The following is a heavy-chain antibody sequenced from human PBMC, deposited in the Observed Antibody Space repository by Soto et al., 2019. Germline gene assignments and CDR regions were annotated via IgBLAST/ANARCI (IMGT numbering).Heavy chain of an antibody. CDR3: ARVPFYYDSSSHQSLDYFDF. CDR1: GGSVSSGSYY. V-gene: IGHV4-61*01. D-gene: IGHD3-22*01. J-gene: IGHJ4*02. Sequence: SETLSLTCTVSGGSVSSGSYYWSWIRQPPGKGLEWIGYIYYSGSTNYNASLKSRVTISVDTSKNQFSLKLSSVTAADTAVYYCARVPFYYDSSSHQSLDYFDFCGQGTPVTVSS. CDR2: IYYSGST.